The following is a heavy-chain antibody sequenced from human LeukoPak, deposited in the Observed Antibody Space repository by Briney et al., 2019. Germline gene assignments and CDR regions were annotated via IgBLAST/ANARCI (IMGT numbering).Heavy chain of an antibody. D-gene: IGHD3-3*01. Sequence: PGGSLGLSCAASGFPFSIYAMSWVRQAPGRGLEWVSGISGSSSHTLDADSVRGRFTISRDNTRNTLYLHMNSLTAEDTALYYCAKEHDYSNAAPEWGFDSWGQGTLVTVSS. CDR2: ISGSSSHT. CDR3: AKEHDYSNAAPEWGFDS. J-gene: IGHJ4*02. V-gene: IGHV3-23*01. CDR1: GFPFSIYA.